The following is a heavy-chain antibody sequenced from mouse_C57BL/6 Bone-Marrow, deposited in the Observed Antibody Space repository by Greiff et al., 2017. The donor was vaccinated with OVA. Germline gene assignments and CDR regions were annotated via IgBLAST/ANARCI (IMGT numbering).Heavy chain of an antibody. J-gene: IGHJ4*01. CDR2: ISYDGSN. D-gene: IGHD1-1*01. CDR3: ARGGSPHY. Sequence: EVKLMESGPGLVKPSQSLSLTCSVTGYSITSGYYWNWIRQFPGNKLVWMGYISYDGSNNYNPSLKNRISITRDTSKNQFFLKLNSVTTEDTATYYCARGGSPHYWGQGTSVTVSS. CDR1: GYSITSGYY. V-gene: IGHV3-6*01.